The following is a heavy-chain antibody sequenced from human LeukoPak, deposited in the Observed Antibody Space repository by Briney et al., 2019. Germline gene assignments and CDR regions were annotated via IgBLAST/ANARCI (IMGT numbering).Heavy chain of an antibody. D-gene: IGHD3-10*01. Sequence: ASVKVSCKASGYTFTGYYMHWVRQAPGQGLEWMGWINPDSGDTNFAQKLQGRVTMTRDTSISTAYMELSRLRSDDAAVYYCARDKGITVIRGISYHYYYGMDVWGQGTTVIVSS. J-gene: IGHJ6*02. CDR1: GYTFTGYY. V-gene: IGHV1-2*02. CDR3: ARDKGITVIRGISYHYYYGMDV. CDR2: INPDSGDT.